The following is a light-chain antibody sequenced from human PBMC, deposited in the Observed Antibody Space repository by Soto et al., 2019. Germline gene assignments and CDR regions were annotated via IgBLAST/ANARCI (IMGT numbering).Light chain of an antibody. CDR2: DAS. CDR3: QQRSNWPPGST. CDR1: QTVRNNY. J-gene: IGKJ3*01. Sequence: EIVLTQSPGTLSLSPGERATLSCRASQTVRNNYLAWYQQKPGQAPRLLIYDASNRATGIPARFSGSGSGTDFTLTISSLEPEDFAVYYCQQRSNWPPGSTFGPGTKVDIK. V-gene: IGKV3-11*01.